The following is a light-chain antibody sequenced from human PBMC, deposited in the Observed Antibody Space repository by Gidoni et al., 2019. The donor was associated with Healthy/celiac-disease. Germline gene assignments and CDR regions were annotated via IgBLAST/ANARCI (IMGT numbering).Light chain of an antibody. CDR1: SSNIGTGYD. J-gene: IGLJ3*02. V-gene: IGLV1-40*01. CDR3: QSYDSSLSGWV. CDR2: GTS. Sequence: QSVLTQPPSVSAPPAPRVTISCTGTSSNIGTGYDVHWYQQLPGTAPKLLIYGTSNRPSGVPDRFSGSKSGTSASLAITGLQAEDEADYYCQSYDSSLSGWVFGGGTKLTVL.